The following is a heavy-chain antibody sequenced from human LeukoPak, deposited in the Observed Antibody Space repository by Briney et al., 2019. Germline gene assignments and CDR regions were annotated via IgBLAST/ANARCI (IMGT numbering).Heavy chain of an antibody. CDR3: AKGLGVVVPAAIDV. CDR2: ISWNSGSI. Sequence: GGSLRLSCAASGFTFDDYAMPWVRQAPGKGLEWVSGISWNSGSIGYADSVKGRFTISRDNAKNSLYLQMNSLRAEDTALYYCAKGLGVVVPAAIDVWGKGTTVTVSS. CDR1: GFTFDDYA. J-gene: IGHJ6*04. V-gene: IGHV3-9*01. D-gene: IGHD2-2*01.